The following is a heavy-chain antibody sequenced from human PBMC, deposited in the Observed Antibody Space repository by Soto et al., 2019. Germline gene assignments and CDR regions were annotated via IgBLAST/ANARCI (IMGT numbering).Heavy chain of an antibody. D-gene: IGHD3-10*01. V-gene: IGHV4-4*02. J-gene: IGHJ6*02. CDR1: GGSISGINW. CDR3: ASFGGGMDV. CDR2: IYHSGST. Sequence: QVQLQESGPGLVKPSGTLSLTCAVSGGSISGINWWYWIRQPPGKGLEWIGEIYHSGSTNYNPSPKSRLTISVDKSKTQFSLKLSSVPAADTAVYYCASFGGGMDVWGQGTTVTVSS.